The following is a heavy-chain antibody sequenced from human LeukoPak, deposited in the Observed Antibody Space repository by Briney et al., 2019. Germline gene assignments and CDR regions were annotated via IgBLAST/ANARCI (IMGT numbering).Heavy chain of an antibody. D-gene: IGHD3-22*01. CDR3: ARARYDSSGYYYNDNWFDP. CDR2: IYYSGST. J-gene: IGHJ5*02. V-gene: IGHV4-30-4*07. CDR1: GGSISSGGYS. Sequence: PSETLSLTCAVSGGSISSGGYSWSWIRQPPGKGLEWIGYIYYSGSTYYNPSLKSRVTISVDTSKNQFSLKLSSVTAADTAVYYCARARYDSSGYYYNDNWFDPWGQGTLVTVSS.